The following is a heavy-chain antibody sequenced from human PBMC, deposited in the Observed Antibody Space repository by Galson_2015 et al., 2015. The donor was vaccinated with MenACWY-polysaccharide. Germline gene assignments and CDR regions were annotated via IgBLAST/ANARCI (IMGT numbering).Heavy chain of an antibody. CDR2: FKNKIDGGTT. D-gene: IGHD3-22*01. J-gene: IGHJ4*02. Sequence: RFKNKIDGGTTDYGAPVKGRFTISRDDSKNTVYLQMNSLRAEDTAVYYCVRDGEYYDSSGGSLHWGQGTLVTVSS. CDR3: VRDGEYYDSSGGSLH. V-gene: IGHV3-15*01.